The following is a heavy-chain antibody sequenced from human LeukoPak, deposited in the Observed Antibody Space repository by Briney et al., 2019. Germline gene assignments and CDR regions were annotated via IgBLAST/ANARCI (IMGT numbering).Heavy chain of an antibody. CDR1: GFIFSSYA. Sequence: PGGSLRLSCGASGFIFSSYAMSWVRQAPGKGLEWVSAITGSGGSTYYEDSVKGRFTISRDNSKNTLYLQMNSPRAEDTAVYHCAISRDSNGYYYSWGQGTLVTVSS. V-gene: IGHV3-23*01. J-gene: IGHJ4*02. CDR3: AISRDSNGYYYS. CDR2: ITGSGGST. D-gene: IGHD3-22*01.